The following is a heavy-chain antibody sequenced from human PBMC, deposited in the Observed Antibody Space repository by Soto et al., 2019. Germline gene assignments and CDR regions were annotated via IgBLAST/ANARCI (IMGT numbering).Heavy chain of an antibody. V-gene: IGHV3-48*02. J-gene: IGHJ4*02. CDR1: GFTFSSYG. D-gene: IGHD6-19*01. CDR2: ISSSSSTI. CDR3: ARGVAGLNRIFDY. Sequence: EVQLVESGGGLVQPGGSLRFSCEASGFTFSSYGMNWVRQARGKGLEWISYISSSSSTIYYADSVKGRFTISRDNAKNSLYLQMNSLRDEDTAVYYCARGVAGLNRIFDYWGQGTLVTVSS.